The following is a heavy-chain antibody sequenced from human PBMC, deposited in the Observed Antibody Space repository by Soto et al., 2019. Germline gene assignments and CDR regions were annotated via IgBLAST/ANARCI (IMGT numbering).Heavy chain of an antibody. Sequence: QITLKESGPTLVKPTQTLTLTCTFSGFSLSTSGVGVGWIRQPPGKALEWLALIYWNDDKRYSPYLTSRLTITMDPSKTRVVLTKANMDPVYTAKYYWERGGQYCTNGVCDNYYNWFDPWGQGTRVTVSS. CDR1: GFSLSTSGVG. V-gene: IGHV2-5*01. CDR2: IYWNDDK. J-gene: IGHJ5*02. D-gene: IGHD2-8*01. CDR3: ERGGQYCTNGVCDNYYNWFDP.